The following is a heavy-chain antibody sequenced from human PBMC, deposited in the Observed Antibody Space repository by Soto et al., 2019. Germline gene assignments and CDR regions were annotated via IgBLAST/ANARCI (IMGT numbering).Heavy chain of an antibody. CDR1: GYSFTSYW. J-gene: IGHJ3*02. D-gene: IGHD5-18*01. Sequence: PGESLKISCKGSGYSFTSYWIGWVRQMPGKGLEWMGIIYPGDSDTRYSPSFQGRVTISADKSISTAYLQWSSLKASDTAMYYCARLHTAWVTGYAFDIWGQGTMVTVSS. V-gene: IGHV5-51*01. CDR3: ARLHTAWVTGYAFDI. CDR2: IYPGDSDT.